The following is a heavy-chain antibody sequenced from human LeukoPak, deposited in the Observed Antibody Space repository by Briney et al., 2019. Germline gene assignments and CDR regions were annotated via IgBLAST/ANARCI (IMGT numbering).Heavy chain of an antibody. V-gene: IGHV4-61*02. J-gene: IGHJ4*02. CDR3: AGGDITTLDY. D-gene: IGHD3-3*01. CDR1: GGSISSGSYY. Sequence: ASETLSLTCTVSGGSISSGSYYWSWIRQPAGKGLEWIGRIYTSGSTNYNPSPKSRVTISVDTSKNQFSLKLSSVTAADTAVYYCAGGDITTLDYWGQGTLVTVSS. CDR2: IYTSGST.